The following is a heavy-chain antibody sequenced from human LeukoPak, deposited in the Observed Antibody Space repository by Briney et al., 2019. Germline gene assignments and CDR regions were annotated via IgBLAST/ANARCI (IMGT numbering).Heavy chain of an antibody. D-gene: IGHD3-10*01. CDR3: ARESLTANYYGSGSYHYYMDV. V-gene: IGHV1-46*01. CDR1: GYTFTNYY. Sequence: GASVKVSCKASGYTFTNYYMHWVRQAPGQGLEWMGMISPSGASTSYAQKFQGRVTMTRDMSTSTVYMELSSLRSEDTAVYYCARESLTANYYGSGSYHYYMDVWGKGTTVTVSS. CDR2: ISPSGAST. J-gene: IGHJ6*03.